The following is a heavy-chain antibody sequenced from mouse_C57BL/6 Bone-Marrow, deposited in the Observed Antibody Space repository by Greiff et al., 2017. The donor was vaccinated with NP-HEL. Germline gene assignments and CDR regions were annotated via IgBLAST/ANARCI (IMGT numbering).Heavy chain of an antibody. Sequence: QVQLQQPGAELVKPGASVKLSCKASGYTFTTYWMQWVKQRPGQGLEWIGEIDPSDSYTNYNQKFKGKATLTVDTSSSTANMQLSSLPSDDSAVYYCARKAYYGRSYEFAYWGQGTLVTVSA. CDR1: GYTFTTYW. CDR2: IDPSDSYT. D-gene: IGHD1-1*01. J-gene: IGHJ3*01. V-gene: IGHV1-50*01. CDR3: ARKAYYGRSYEFAY.